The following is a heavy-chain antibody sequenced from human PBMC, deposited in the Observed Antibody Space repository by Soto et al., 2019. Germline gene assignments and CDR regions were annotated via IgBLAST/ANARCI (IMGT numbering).Heavy chain of an antibody. CDR1: GFTFSSYA. CDR3: ARDPVDYDFWSGHRGFYYYGMDV. Sequence: GGSLRLSCAASGFTFSSYAMHWVRQAPGKGLEWVAVISYDGSNKYYADSVKGRFTISRDNSKNTLYLQMNSLRAEDTAVYYCARDPVDYDFWSGHRGFYYYGMDVWGQGTTVTVSS. V-gene: IGHV3-30-3*01. CDR2: ISYDGSNK. J-gene: IGHJ6*02. D-gene: IGHD3-3*01.